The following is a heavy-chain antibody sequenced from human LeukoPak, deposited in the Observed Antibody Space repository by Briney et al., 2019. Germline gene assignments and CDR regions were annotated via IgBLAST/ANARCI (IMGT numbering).Heavy chain of an antibody. CDR2: INHSGST. Sequence: PSETLSLTCAVYGGSFSGYYWSWIRQPPGKGLEWIGEINHSGSTNYNPSLKSRVTISVDTSKNQFSLRLNSVTAADTAIYYCAKSGGYGLIDYWGQGTLVTVSS. J-gene: IGHJ4*02. D-gene: IGHD1-26*01. CDR1: GGSFSGYY. V-gene: IGHV4-34*01. CDR3: AKSGGYGLIDY.